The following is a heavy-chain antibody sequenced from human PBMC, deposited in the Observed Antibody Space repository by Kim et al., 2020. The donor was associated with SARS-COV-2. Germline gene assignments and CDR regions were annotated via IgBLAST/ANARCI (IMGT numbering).Heavy chain of an antibody. CDR3: ARDTPGQKAYDI. V-gene: IGHV6-1*01. Sequence: DYAESVKSRLTINADTSKNQFSLQLNSVSPEDTAVYYCARDTPGQKAYDIWGQGTMVTVSS. J-gene: IGHJ3*02.